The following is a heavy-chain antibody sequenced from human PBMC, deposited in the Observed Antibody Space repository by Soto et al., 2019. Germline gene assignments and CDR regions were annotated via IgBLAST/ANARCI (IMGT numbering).Heavy chain of an antibody. CDR2: IFSSGST. V-gene: IGHV4-59*01. J-gene: IGHJ4*02. D-gene: IGHD2-2*01. Sequence: QVQLQESGPGLVKPSETLSLTCTVSGDSISSFYWTWIRQPPGKGLEWVGYIFSSGSTNYNPSLRSRVTIPLEPPRNQSPLRWPPLPAPAPAENSWPGWGFVRSTPGGPIGNFEYWGQEPLFT. CDR1: GDSISSFY. CDR3: PGWGFVRSTPGGPIGNFEY.